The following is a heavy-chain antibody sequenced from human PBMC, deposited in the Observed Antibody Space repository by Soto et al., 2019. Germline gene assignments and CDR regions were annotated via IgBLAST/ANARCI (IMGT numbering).Heavy chain of an antibody. CDR2: IYYSGST. V-gene: IGHV4-61*08. CDR1: GGSVKSDDYY. CDR3: ARARIVVVARLYYFDS. Sequence: SETLSLTCTVSGGSVKSDDYYWSWIRQPPGRGLEWLGYIYYSGSTNYKPSVKSRVTTSIDTSKNQFSLRLSSVTAADTAVYYCARARIVVVARLYYFDSWGQGTLVTVSS. D-gene: IGHD3-22*01. J-gene: IGHJ4*02.